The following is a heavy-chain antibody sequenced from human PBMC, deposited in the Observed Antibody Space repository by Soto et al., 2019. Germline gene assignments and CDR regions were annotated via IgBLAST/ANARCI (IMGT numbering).Heavy chain of an antibody. CDR1: GDSISSNYY. D-gene: IGHD1-1*01. CDR3: AREQDPPADAYNFAY. CDR2: IKYRGST. J-gene: IGHJ4*02. V-gene: IGHV4-39*02. Sequence: QLQLQESGPGLVKPSETLSLTCTVFGDSISSNYYWGWIRQPPGKGLEWIGSIKYRGSTSYNPSLKSRLTIAIDTSKNQFSLKLSSVTATDTAVYYCAREQDPPADAYNFAYWGQGTPVTVSS.